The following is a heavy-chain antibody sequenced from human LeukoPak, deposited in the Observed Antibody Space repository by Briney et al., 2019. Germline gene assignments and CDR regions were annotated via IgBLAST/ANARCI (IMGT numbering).Heavy chain of an antibody. CDR1: GYTFTSYD. Sequence: ASVKVSCKASGYTFTSYDINWVRQATGQGLEWMGWMNPNSGNTGYAQKFQGRVTITRNTSISTAYMELSSLRSEDTAVYYCARGYCIGGSCSPPYYYYYYMDVWGKGTTVTISS. CDR3: ARGYCIGGSCSPPYYYYYYMDV. D-gene: IGHD2-15*01. CDR2: MNPNSGNT. J-gene: IGHJ6*03. V-gene: IGHV1-8*01.